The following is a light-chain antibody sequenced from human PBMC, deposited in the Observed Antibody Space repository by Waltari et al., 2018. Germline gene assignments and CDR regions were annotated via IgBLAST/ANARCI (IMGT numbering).Light chain of an antibody. J-gene: IGLJ3*02. V-gene: IGLV2-11*01. CDR3: CSYAGRYTWV. CDR2: DVD. CDR1: SSDVGSNNR. Sequence: QSALTQPRSVSGSPGQSVTISCTGASSDVGSNNRVSWYQQSPGTAPKLIIHDVDKRPSWVPDRFSCSKSGTTASLTISGLQGEDEADYYCCSYAGRYTWVFGGGTKLTVL.